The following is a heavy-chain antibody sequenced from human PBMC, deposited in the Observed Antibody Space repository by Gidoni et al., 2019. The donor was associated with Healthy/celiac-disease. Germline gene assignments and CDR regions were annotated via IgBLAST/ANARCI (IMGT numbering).Heavy chain of an antibody. J-gene: IGHJ5*02. Sequence: EVQLVQSGAEVKKPGESLRISCKGSGYSFTSYWISWVRQMPGKGLEWMGRIDPSDSYTNYSPSFQGHVTISADKSISTAYLQWSSLKASDTAMYYCARHRGGGGSTWRWFDPWGQGTLVTVSS. CDR3: ARHRGGGGSTWRWFDP. CDR2: IDPSDSYT. D-gene: IGHD2-15*01. V-gene: IGHV5-10-1*03. CDR1: GYSFTSYW.